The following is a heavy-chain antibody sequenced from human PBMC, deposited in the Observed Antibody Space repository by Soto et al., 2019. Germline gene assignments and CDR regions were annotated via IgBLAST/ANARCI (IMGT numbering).Heavy chain of an antibody. V-gene: IGHV5-51*01. D-gene: IGHD6-6*01. J-gene: IGHJ6*01. CDR1: GYSFTSYW. CDR3: ARARIAARRGFYYYGMDV. CDR2: IYPGDSDT. Sequence: GESVTISCKGSGYSFTSYWIVWVRQMPGKGLEWMGIIYPGDSDTRYSPSFQGQVTISADKSISTAYLQWSSLKASDTAMYYCARARIAARRGFYYYGMDVWGQGTTVTVSS.